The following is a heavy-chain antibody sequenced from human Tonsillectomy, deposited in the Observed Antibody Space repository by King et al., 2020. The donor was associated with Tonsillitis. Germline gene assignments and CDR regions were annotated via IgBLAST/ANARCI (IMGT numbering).Heavy chain of an antibody. CDR3: ARVKFNYYMDV. J-gene: IGHJ6*03. CDR2: IYYSGGT. CDR1: GGSLSRCRYY. D-gene: IGHD2-21*01. Sequence: QLQESGPGLGKPSETLSLTCTVSGGSLSRCRYYWGWVRQPPGKGLEWIGGIYYSGGTYYNPPLKSRVTISVETSKNQFSLKLSSVTAADTAVYYCARVKFNYYMDVWGKGTTVTVTS. V-gene: IGHV4-39*01.